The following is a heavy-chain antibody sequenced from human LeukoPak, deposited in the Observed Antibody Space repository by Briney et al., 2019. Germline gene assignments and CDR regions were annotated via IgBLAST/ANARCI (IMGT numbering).Heavy chain of an antibody. CDR3: AKRGIVIRAVIIIGFHKEAYYFDY. D-gene: IGHD3-10*01. CDR2: ISERGGST. Sequence: GGSLRLSCVVSGTTLSNYGMSWVRQAPGKGLEWVSGISERGGSTNYADSVKGRFIISRDTSKNTVYLQMNSLRVEDTAVYFCAKRGIVIRAVIIIGFHKEAYYFDYWGQGILVTVSS. J-gene: IGHJ4*02. V-gene: IGHV3-23*01. CDR1: GTTLSNYG.